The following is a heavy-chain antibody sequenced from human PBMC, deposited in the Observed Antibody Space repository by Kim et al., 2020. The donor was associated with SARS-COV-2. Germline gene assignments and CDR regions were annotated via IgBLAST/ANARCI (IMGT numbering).Heavy chain of an antibody. Sequence: SETLSLTCTVSGGSISSYYWSWIRQPPGKGLEWIGYIYYSGSTNYNPSLKSRVTISVDTSKNQFSLKLSSVTAADTAVYYCARVLRLNGGPIDYWGQGTLVTVSS. V-gene: IGHV4-59*13. J-gene: IGHJ4*02. CDR2: IYYSGST. CDR3: ARVLRLNGGPIDY. CDR1: GGSISSYY. D-gene: IGHD2-15*01.